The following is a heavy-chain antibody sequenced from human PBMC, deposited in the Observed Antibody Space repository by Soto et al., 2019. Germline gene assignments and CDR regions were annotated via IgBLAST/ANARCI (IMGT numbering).Heavy chain of an antibody. V-gene: IGHV1-69*12. J-gene: IGHJ6*02. D-gene: IGHD3-16*02. CDR1: GGTFSSYA. CDR3: ARYRRKADPEGYYGMDV. Sequence: QVQLVQSGAEVKKPGSSVKVSCKASGGTFSSYAISWVRQAPGQGLEWMGGIIPIFGTANYAQKFQGRVTITADESTSTDYMERSSLRSEVTAVYYCARYRRKADPEGYYGMDVWGQGTTVTVSS. CDR2: IIPIFGTA.